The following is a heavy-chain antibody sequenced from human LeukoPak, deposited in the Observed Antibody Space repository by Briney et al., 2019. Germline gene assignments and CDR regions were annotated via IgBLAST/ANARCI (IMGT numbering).Heavy chain of an antibody. Sequence: ASVQVSCKASGYSFSIYGITWARQAPGQGLEYLGWISASDGTTNYAQKVQDRVTMTTDTSTSTAYLELRSLRSEDTAVYYCARSGAAVTTHFSHWGQGTLVTVSS. CDR2: ISASDGTT. CDR3: ARSGAAVTTHFSH. CDR1: GYSFSIYG. V-gene: IGHV1-18*01. J-gene: IGHJ4*02. D-gene: IGHD4-17*01.